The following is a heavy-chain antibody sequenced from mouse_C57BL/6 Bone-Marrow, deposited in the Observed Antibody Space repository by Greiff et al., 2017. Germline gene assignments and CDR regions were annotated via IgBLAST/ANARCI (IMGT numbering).Heavy chain of an antibody. CDR2: IHPNSGST. Sequence: QVQLKQPGAELVKPGASVKLSCKASGYTFTSYWMHWVKQRPGQGLEWIGMIHPNSGSTNYNEKFKSKATLTVDKSSSTAYMQLSSLTSEDSAVYYCARRSNYCYYAMDYWGQGTSVTVSS. D-gene: IGHD2-5*01. V-gene: IGHV1-64*01. CDR1: GYTFTSYW. CDR3: ARRSNYCYYAMDY. J-gene: IGHJ4*01.